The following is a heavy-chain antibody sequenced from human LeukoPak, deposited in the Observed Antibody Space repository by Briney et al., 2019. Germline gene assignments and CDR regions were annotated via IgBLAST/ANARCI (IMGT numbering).Heavy chain of an antibody. CDR2: IYYSGST. D-gene: IGHD3-3*01. CDR1: GGSISNYY. Sequence: SETLSLTCTVSGGSISNYYWIWIRRPPGKGLEWIGCIYYSGSTNYNPSLKSRVTMSVDTSKNQFSLKLSSVTAADTAVYYCARGTKTILGVASNDYWGQGTLVTVSS. CDR3: ARGTKTILGVASNDY. J-gene: IGHJ4*02. V-gene: IGHV4-59*01.